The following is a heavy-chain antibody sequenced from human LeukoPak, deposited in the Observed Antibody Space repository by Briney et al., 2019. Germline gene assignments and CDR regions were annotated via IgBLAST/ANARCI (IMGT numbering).Heavy chain of an antibody. J-gene: IGHJ1*01. Sequence: GGSLRLSCTASGFTVSSNSMSWVRQAPGKGLEWVSFIYSDNTHYSDSVKGRFTISRDNSKNTLYLQMNSLRAEDTAVYYCAKGILYYYDSSGYYQHWGQGTLVTVSS. CDR3: AKGILYYYDSSGYYQH. V-gene: IGHV3-53*01. CDR2: IYSDNT. D-gene: IGHD3-22*01. CDR1: GFTVSSNS.